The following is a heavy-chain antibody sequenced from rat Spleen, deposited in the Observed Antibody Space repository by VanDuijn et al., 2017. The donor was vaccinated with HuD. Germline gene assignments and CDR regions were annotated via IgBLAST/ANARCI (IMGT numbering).Heavy chain of an antibody. D-gene: IGHD1-12*03. J-gene: IGHJ3*01. CDR2: IWGDGRT. CDR1: GFSLTSNS. V-gene: IGHV2-1*01. Sequence: QVQLKESGPGLVQPSQPLSLTCTVSGFSLTSNSVHWVRQSPGKGLEWMGGIWGDGRTDYNSVLKPRLSISRDTSKSQVFLKMNSLQTDDTAIYFCTRSWGYYYDGSPQWFAYWGQGTLVTVSS. CDR3: TRSWGYYYDGSPQWFAY.